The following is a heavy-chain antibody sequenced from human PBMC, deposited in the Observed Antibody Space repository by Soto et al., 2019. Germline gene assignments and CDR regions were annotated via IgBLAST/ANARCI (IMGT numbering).Heavy chain of an antibody. CDR2: INHSGST. CDR1: GGSFSGYY. Sequence: QVQLQQWGAGLLKPSETLSLTCAVYGGSFSGYYCKWIRQPPGKGLEWIGEINHSGSTNYNPSLKSRVTISVDTSKNQFSLKLSSVTAADTAVYYCASQGKYCSSTSCYGAPYYYYGMDVWGQGTTVTVSS. CDR3: ASQGKYCSSTSCYGAPYYYYGMDV. V-gene: IGHV4-34*01. D-gene: IGHD2-2*01. J-gene: IGHJ6*02.